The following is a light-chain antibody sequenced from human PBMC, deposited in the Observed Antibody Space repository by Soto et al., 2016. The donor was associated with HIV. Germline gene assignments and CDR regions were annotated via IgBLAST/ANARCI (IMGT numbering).Light chain of an antibody. CDR2: QDT. CDR1: KLGNKY. J-gene: IGLJ2*01. CDR3: QAWDSSTARVV. Sequence: SYELTQPPSVSVSPGQTASITCSGDKLGNKYACWYQQKPGQSPVLVIFQDTKRPSGIPERFSGSNSGNTATLTISETQAMGEADYYCQAWDSSTARVVFGGGTKLTVL. V-gene: IGLV3-1*01.